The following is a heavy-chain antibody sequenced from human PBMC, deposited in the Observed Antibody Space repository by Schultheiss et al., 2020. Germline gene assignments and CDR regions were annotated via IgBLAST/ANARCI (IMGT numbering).Heavy chain of an antibody. CDR1: GGSISSYY. J-gene: IGHJ6*02. CDR2: IYTSGST. V-gene: IGHV4-4*07. CDR3: ARDLPPGGSTYGMDV. D-gene: IGHD2-15*01. Sequence: SETLSLTCTVSGGSISSYYWSWIRQPAGKGLEWIGRIYTSGSTNYNPSLKSRVTISVDTSKNQFSLKLSSVTAADTAVYYCARDLPPGGSTYGMDVWGQGTTVTVSS.